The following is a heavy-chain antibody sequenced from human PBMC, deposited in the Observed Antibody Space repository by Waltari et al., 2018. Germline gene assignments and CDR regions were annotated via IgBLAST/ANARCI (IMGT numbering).Heavy chain of an antibody. J-gene: IGHJ4*02. CDR2: IGGRGGST. D-gene: IGHD1-26*01. Sequence: EVQLLESGGGLVQPGGSLRLSCAASGFTFSSYAMSWVRRAPGKGLGGVSGIGGRGGSTDYADAVKGRFTISRDKSKNTLYLQMNSLRAEDTAVYYCAKDSGSYYEGTDYWGQGTLVTVSS. CDR3: AKDSGSYYEGTDY. V-gene: IGHV3-23*01. CDR1: GFTFSSYA.